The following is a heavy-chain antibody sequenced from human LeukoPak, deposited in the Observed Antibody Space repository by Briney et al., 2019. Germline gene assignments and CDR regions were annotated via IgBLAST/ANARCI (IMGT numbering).Heavy chain of an antibody. Sequence: ASVKVSCKASGYAFSSYGISWVRQAPGQGLEWMGWISTYNGNTNYAQKFQGRVTMTTDTSTSSAYMELRSLRSDDTAVYYCARDGRIPVADFDYWGQGTLVTVSS. CDR1: GYAFSSYG. CDR2: ISTYNGNT. V-gene: IGHV1-18*01. J-gene: IGHJ4*02. D-gene: IGHD6-19*01. CDR3: ARDGRIPVADFDY.